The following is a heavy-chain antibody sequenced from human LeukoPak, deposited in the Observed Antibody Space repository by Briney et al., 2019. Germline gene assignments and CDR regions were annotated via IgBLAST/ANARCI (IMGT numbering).Heavy chain of an antibody. J-gene: IGHJ4*02. V-gene: IGHV3-66*01. CDR1: GFTVSSNY. Sequence: GGSLRLSYAASGFTVSSNYMSWVRQAPGRGLEWVSVIYSDGSTYYVDSLMGRFTISRDNSKNTVYLQMNSLRAEDTAVYYCTRDYAAAAGYWGQGTLVTVSS. CDR2: IYSDGST. CDR3: TRDYAAAAGY. D-gene: IGHD6-13*01.